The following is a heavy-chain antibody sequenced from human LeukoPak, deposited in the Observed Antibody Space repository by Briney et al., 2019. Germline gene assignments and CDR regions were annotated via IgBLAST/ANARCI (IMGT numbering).Heavy chain of an antibody. J-gene: IGHJ6*02. CDR2: ISSDGRDT. CDR1: GFTFRTYW. V-gene: IGHV3-74*01. D-gene: IGHD3-22*01. Sequence: GGSLRLSCAASGFTFRTYWVHWVRQPPGKSPVWLSRISSDGRDTSYADSVKGRFSMPRDNAKITLYMQMNSLRAEDTAVYYCARLYHYYDTSAYKAARYGMDVWGQGTTVTVSS. CDR3: ARLYHYYDTSAYKAARYGMDV.